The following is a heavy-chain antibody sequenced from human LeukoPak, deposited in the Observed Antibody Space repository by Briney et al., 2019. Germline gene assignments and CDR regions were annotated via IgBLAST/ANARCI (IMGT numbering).Heavy chain of an antibody. J-gene: IGHJ4*02. V-gene: IGHV1-2*02. CDR3: ASLYGDYVASDY. D-gene: IGHD4-17*01. CDR2: INPNSGGT. Sequence: ASVKVSCKASGYSFSVYYMHWVRQAPGQGLEWMGWINPNSGGTNYAQKFLGRVTMTRDTSISTAYMELSRLRSDDTAVYYCASLYGDYVASDYWGEGTLVTVSS. CDR1: GYSFSVYY.